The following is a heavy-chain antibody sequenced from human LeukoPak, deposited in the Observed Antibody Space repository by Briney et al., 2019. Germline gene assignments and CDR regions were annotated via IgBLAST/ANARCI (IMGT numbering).Heavy chain of an antibody. D-gene: IGHD3-9*01. CDR1: GFTFSSYA. CDR3: ANPNIFVMIGYPSRDY. V-gene: IGHV3-23*01. CDR2: ISGSGGST. J-gene: IGHJ4*02. Sequence: GGSLRLSCAASGFTFSSYAMSWVRQAPGKGLEWVSAISGSGGSTYYADSVKGRFTISRDNSKNTLYLQMNSLRAEDTAVYYCANPNIFVMIGYPSRDYWGQGTLVTVSS.